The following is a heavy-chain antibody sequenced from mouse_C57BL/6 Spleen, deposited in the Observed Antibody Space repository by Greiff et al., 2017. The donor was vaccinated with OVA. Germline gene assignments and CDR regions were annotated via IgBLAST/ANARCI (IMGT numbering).Heavy chain of an antibody. CDR1: GYTFTSYW. Sequence: VQLQQSGAELVMPGASVKLSCKASGYTFTSYWMHWVKQRPGQGLEWIGEIDPSDSYTNYNQKFKGKSTLTVDKSSSTAYMQLSSLTSEDSAVYYCARRSNYGVDYWGQGTSVTVSS. V-gene: IGHV1-69*01. CDR3: ARRSNYGVDY. D-gene: IGHD2-5*01. CDR2: IDPSDSYT. J-gene: IGHJ4*01.